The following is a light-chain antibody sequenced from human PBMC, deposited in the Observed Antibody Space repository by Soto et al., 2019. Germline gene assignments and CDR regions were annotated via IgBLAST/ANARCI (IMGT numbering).Light chain of an antibody. CDR1: QSVSSSY. CDR3: HKYGSSPYT. J-gene: IGKJ2*01. CDR2: GAS. V-gene: IGKV3-20*01. Sequence: EIVLTQSPGTLSLSPGERATLSCRASQSVSSSYLAWYQQKPGQAPSLLIYGASSRATGITVRFSGSGSGTTFTLTISRLEPDAFAVYYWHKYGSSPYTFGQGTKLEIK.